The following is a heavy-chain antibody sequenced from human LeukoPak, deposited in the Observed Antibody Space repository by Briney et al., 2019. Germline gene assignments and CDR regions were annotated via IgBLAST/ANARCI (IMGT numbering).Heavy chain of an antibody. CDR3: AKAGLLWFGEKYYFDY. CDR1: GFTFSSYW. D-gene: IGHD3-10*01. CDR2: IKQDGSEK. V-gene: IGHV3-7*03. J-gene: IGHJ4*02. Sequence: GGSLRLSCAASGFTFSSYWMSWVRQAPGKGLEWVANIKQDGSEKYYVDSVKGRFTISRDNAKNSLYLQMNSLRAEDTAVYYCAKAGLLWFGEKYYFDYWGQGTLVTVSS.